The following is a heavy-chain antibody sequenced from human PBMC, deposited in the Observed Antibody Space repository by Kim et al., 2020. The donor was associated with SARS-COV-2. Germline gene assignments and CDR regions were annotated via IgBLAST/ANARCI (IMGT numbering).Heavy chain of an antibody. V-gene: IGHV1-3*01. J-gene: IGHJ4*02. CDR3: ARTRPYIYCSGGSCYFDY. CDR1: GYTFTSYA. D-gene: IGHD2-15*01. Sequence: ASVKVSCKASGYTFTSYAMHWVRQAPGQRLEWMGWINAGNGNTKYSQKFQGRVTITRDTSASTAYMELSSLRSEDTAVYYCARTRPYIYCSGGSCYFDYWGQGTLVTVSS. CDR2: INAGNGNT.